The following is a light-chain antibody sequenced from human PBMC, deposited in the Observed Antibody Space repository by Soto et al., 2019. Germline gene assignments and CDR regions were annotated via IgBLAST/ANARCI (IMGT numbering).Light chain of an antibody. CDR3: CSYAGSYTYI. J-gene: IGLJ1*01. CDR2: DVS. Sequence: QSVLTQPRSVSGSPGQSVTISCTGTTSDVGGYNYVSWYLQHPGKAPKLMIYDVSKRPSGVPDRFSGSKSGNTASLTISGRQAEDEADYYCCSYAGSYTYIFGTATKVTVL. CDR1: TSDVGGYNY. V-gene: IGLV2-11*01.